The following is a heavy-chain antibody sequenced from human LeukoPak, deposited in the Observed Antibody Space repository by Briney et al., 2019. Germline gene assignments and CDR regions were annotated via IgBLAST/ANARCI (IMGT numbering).Heavy chain of an antibody. Sequence: GGSLRLSCAASGFXFSTYAIHWVRQAPVKGLEWVAIISYDGNKRYYADSVKGRFTISRDNSKNTLYLQMNSLRAEDTAVYYCARDSYGMDVWGQGTTVTVSS. CDR1: GFXFSTYA. J-gene: IGHJ6*02. CDR2: ISYDGNKR. V-gene: IGHV3-30-3*01. CDR3: ARDSYGMDV.